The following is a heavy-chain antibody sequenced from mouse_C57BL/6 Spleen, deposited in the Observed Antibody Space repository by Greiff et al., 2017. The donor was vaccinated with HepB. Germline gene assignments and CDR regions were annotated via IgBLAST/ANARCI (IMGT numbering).Heavy chain of an antibody. D-gene: IGHD1-1*01. CDR2: IHPNSGST. CDR1: GYTFTSYW. Sequence: VQLQQSGAELVKPGASVKLSCKASGYTFTSYWMHWVKQRPGQGLEWIGMIHPNSGSTNYNEKFNSKATLTVDKSSSTAYMQLSSLTSEASAFYYCAFTTVVATPYAMDYWGQGTSVTVSS. V-gene: IGHV1-64*01. J-gene: IGHJ4*01. CDR3: AFTTVVATPYAMDY.